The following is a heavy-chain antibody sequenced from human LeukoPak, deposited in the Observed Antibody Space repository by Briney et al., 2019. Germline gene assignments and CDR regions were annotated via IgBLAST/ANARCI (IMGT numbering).Heavy chain of an antibody. J-gene: IGHJ4*02. Sequence: PGGSLRLSCVAPGATLSSDSMYAVRAGLERGLGWASSISGSSLYIYYADSVKGRFTISRDNAKNSLYLQMNSLRAEDTAVYYCARDVVAAAGFDYWGQGTLVTVSS. CDR1: GATLSSDS. V-gene: IGHV3-21*01. CDR3: ARDVVAAAGFDY. D-gene: IGHD6-13*01. CDR2: ISGSSLYI.